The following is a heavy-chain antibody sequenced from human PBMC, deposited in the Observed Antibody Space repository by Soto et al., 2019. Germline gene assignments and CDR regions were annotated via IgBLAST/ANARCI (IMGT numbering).Heavy chain of an antibody. D-gene: IGHD3-3*01. V-gene: IGHV3-33*01. CDR1: GFTFSSYG. CDR3: ARDYLDTEWLLLRQANHYYGMDV. CDR2: IWYDGSNK. J-gene: IGHJ6*02. Sequence: GGSLRLSCAASGFTFSSYGMHWVRQAPGKGLEWVAVIWYDGSNKYYADSVKGRFTISRDNSKNTLYLQMNSLRAEDTAVYYCARDYLDTEWLLLRQANHYYGMDVWGQGTTVTVSS.